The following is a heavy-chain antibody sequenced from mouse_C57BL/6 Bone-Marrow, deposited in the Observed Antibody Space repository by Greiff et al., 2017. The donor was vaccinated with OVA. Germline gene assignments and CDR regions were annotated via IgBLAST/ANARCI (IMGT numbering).Heavy chain of an antibody. Sequence: VQLQQPGAELVKPGASVKLSCKASGYTFTSYWMHWVKQRPGQGLEWIGLIHPNSGSTNYNEKFKGKATLTVDKSSSTAYMQLSSLTSEDSAVFYCARGSAAQAWFAYWGQGTLVTVSA. J-gene: IGHJ3*01. V-gene: IGHV1-64*01. CDR3: ARGSAAQAWFAY. D-gene: IGHD3-2*02. CDR1: GYTFTSYW. CDR2: IHPNSGST.